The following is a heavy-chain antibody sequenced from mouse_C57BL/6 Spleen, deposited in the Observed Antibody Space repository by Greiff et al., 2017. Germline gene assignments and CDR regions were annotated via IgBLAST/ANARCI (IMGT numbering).Heavy chain of an antibody. D-gene: IGHD1-1*01. CDR2: IYPGSGST. V-gene: IGHV1-55*01. CDR1: GYTFTSYW. Sequence: QVQLKQPGAELVKPGASVKMSCKASGYTFTSYWITWVKQRPGQGLEWIGDIYPGSGSTNYNEKFKSKATLTVDTSSSTAYMQLSSLTSEDSAVYDYAREYYGSSYEDWFAYWGQGTLVTVSA. CDR3: AREYYGSSYEDWFAY. J-gene: IGHJ3*01.